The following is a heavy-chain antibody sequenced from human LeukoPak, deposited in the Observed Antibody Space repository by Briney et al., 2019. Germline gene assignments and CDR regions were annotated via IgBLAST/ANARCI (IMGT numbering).Heavy chain of an antibody. CDR3: ARGGGLLSAFDY. D-gene: IGHD3-16*01. CDR2: ISGSGGST. CDR1: GFTFSSYA. J-gene: IGHJ4*02. Sequence: PGGSLRLSCAASGFTFSSYAMSWVRQAPGKGLEWVSAISGSGGSTYYADSVKGRFTISRDNSKNTLYLQMNSLRAEDTAVYYCARGGGLLSAFDYWGQGTLVTVSS. V-gene: IGHV3-23*01.